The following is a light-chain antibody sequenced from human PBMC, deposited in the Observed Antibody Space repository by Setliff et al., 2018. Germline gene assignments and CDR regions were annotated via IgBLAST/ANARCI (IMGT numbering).Light chain of an antibody. CDR1: SSDVGSYDL. J-gene: IGLJ1*01. V-gene: IGLV2-14*03. CDR2: GVS. CDR3: SAYTSSSTYV. Sequence: QSVLAQPASVSGSPGQSITISCSGTSSDVGSYDLVSWYQQHPGKAPKLIIYGVSNRPSGVSSRFSGSKAGNTASLTISGLQAEDEADYYCSAYTSSSTYVFGIGTKV.